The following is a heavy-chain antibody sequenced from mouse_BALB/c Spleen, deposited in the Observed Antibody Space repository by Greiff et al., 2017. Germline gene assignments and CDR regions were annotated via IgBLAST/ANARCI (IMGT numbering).Heavy chain of an antibody. Sequence: EVQLVESGPGLVKPSQSLSLTCTVTGYSITSDYAWNWIRQFPGNKLEWMGYISYSGSTSYNPSLKSRISITRDTSKNQFFLQLNSVTTEDTATYYCARSDYYGSSYDYWGQGTTLTVSS. CDR2: ISYSGST. D-gene: IGHD1-1*01. CDR3: ARSDYYGSSYDY. CDR1: GYSITSDYA. J-gene: IGHJ2*01. V-gene: IGHV3-2*02.